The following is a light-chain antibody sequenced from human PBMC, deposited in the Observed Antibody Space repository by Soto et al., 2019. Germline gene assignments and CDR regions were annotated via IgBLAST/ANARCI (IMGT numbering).Light chain of an antibody. CDR3: SSYTSSSTSYV. CDR2: DVS. J-gene: IGLJ1*01. Sequence: QSALTQPVSVSGSPGQSITISCTGTSSDVGGYNYVSWYQQHPGKAPKLMIYDVSNRPSGVSNRFSGSKSGNTASLTISGLQAEDEADYYCSSYTSSSTSYVFGTGTKVTVL. V-gene: IGLV2-14*01. CDR1: SSDVGGYNY.